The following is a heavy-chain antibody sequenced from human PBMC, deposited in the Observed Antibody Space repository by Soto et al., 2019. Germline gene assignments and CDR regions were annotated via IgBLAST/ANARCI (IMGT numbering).Heavy chain of an antibody. CDR3: ARGDDFSYFDP. CDR2: ISSSGGTI. Sequence: GGSLGLSCAASGFIFSTYSMNWVRQTPGKGLEWLSYISSSGGTIYYANSVRGRFTVSRDNARNSLYLQMNSLTDADTAVYYCARGDDFSYFDPWGQGTLVTVSS. CDR1: GFIFSTYS. D-gene: IGHD3-3*01. J-gene: IGHJ5*02. V-gene: IGHV3-48*02.